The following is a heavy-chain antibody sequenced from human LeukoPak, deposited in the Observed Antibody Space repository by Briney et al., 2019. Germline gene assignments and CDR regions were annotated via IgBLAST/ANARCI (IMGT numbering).Heavy chain of an antibody. CDR1: GGSISSYY. CDR2: IYTSGST. V-gene: IGHV4-4*07. D-gene: IGHD3-10*01. J-gene: IGHJ6*03. CDR3: ARAYGSAPYYYYMDV. Sequence: SETLSLTCTVSGGSISSYYWSWIRQPAGKGLEWIGHIYTSGSTNYNPSLKGRLTISVDTSKNQFSLKLSSVTAADTAVYYCARAYGSAPYYYYMDVWGKGTTVTVSS.